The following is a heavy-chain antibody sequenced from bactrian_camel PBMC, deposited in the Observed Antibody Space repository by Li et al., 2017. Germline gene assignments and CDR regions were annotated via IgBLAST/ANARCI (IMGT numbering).Heavy chain of an antibody. CDR3: AARANFMRARPPLTFGKYSD. Sequence: HVQLVESGGDSVQPAGSLRLSCAASGGTPKPQCMAWFRQAPGKDREGVASINIVAGNTYYADPVHGRFIISHDGIKDTLYLEMHNLKPEDTGMYYCAARANFMRARPPLTFGKYSDWGQGTQVTVS. V-gene: IGHV3S1*01. D-gene: IGHD4*01. CDR2: INIVAGNT. CDR1: GGTPKPQC. J-gene: IGHJ4*01.